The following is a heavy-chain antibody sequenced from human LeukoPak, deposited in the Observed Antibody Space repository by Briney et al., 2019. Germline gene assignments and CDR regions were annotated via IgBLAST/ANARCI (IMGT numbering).Heavy chain of an antibody. V-gene: IGHV1-18*01. CDR2: ISAYNGNT. CDR3: ARAGDVLEWLSRSNYYYMDV. D-gene: IGHD3-3*01. J-gene: IGHJ6*03. CDR1: GYTFTSYG. Sequence: ASVKVSCKASGYTFTSYGISWVRQAPGQGLEWMGWISAYNGNTNYAQKLQGRVTMTTDTSTSTAYMELRSLRSDDTAVYYCARAGDVLEWLSRSNYYYMDVWGKGTTVTVSS.